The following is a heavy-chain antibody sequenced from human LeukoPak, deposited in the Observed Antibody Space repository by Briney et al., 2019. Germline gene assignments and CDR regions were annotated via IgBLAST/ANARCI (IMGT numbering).Heavy chain of an antibody. CDR2: IYSGGST. CDR1: GFTVSSNY. V-gene: IGHV3-53*01. D-gene: IGHD3-22*01. J-gene: IGHJ4*02. CDR3: AKDYYDSSGYYNRFDY. Sequence: QTGGSLRLSCAASGFTVSSNYMSWVRQAPGKGLEWVSVIYSGGSTYYADSVKGRFTISRDNSKNTLYLQMNSLRAEDTAVYYCAKDYYDSSGYYNRFDYWGQGTLVTVSS.